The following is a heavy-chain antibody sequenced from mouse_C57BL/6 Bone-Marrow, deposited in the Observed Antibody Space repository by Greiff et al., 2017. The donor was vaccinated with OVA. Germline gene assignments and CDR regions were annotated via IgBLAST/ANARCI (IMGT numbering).Heavy chain of an antibody. CDR3: ANLDYGSSPQYFDV. Sequence: QVQLQQSGPGLVQPSQSLSITCTVSGFSLTSYGVHWVRQSPGKGLEWLGVIWRGGSTDYNAAFMSRLSITKDNSKSQVFFKMNSLQADDTAIYYCANLDYGSSPQYFDVWGTGTTVTVSS. CDR2: IWRGGST. J-gene: IGHJ1*03. D-gene: IGHD1-1*01. V-gene: IGHV2-5*01. CDR1: GFSLTSYG.